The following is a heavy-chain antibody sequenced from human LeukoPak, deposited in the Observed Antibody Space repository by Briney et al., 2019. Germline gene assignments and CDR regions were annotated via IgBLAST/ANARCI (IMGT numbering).Heavy chain of an antibody. D-gene: IGHD3-22*01. Sequence: GGSLRLSCAASGFTVSSNYMSWVRQAPGKGLEWVSVIYSGGSTYYADSVKGRFTISRDNSKNTLYPQMNSLRAEDTAVYYCARGMNYYDSSGYGYYFDYWGQGTLATVSS. J-gene: IGHJ4*02. CDR3: ARGMNYYDSSGYGYYFDY. V-gene: IGHV3-66*01. CDR2: IYSGGST. CDR1: GFTVSSNY.